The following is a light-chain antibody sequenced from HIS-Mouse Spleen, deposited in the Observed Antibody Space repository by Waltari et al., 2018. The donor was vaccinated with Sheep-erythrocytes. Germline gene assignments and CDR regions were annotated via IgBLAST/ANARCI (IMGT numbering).Light chain of an antibody. Sequence: AIQLTQSPSSLSASVGDRVTITCRASQGISSALAWYPQKPGKAPKLLIYDASSLESGVPSRFSGSGSGTDFTLTISSLQPEDFATYYCQQFNNYPRTFGQGTKVEIK. CDR3: QQFNNYPRT. CDR1: QGISSA. CDR2: DAS. J-gene: IGKJ1*01. V-gene: IGKV1D-13*01.